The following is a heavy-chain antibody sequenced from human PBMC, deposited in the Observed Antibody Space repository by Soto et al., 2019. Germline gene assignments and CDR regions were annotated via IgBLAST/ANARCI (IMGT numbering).Heavy chain of an antibody. V-gene: IGHV5-51*01. CDR3: ARHLYSSSSDNYYYGMDV. D-gene: IGHD6-6*01. Sequence: GESLKISCKGSGYSFTSYWIGWVRQMPGKGLEWMGIIYPGDSDTRYSPSFQGQVTISADKSISTAYLQWSSLKASDTAMYYCARHLYSSSSDNYYYGMDVWGQGTTVTVSS. CDR2: IYPGDSDT. CDR1: GYSFTSYW. J-gene: IGHJ6*02.